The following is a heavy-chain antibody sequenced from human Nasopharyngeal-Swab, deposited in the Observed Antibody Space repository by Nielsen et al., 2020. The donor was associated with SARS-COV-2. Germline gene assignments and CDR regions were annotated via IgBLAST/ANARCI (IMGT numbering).Heavy chain of an antibody. D-gene: IGHD4-11*01. V-gene: IGHV3-49*02. J-gene: IGHJ6*03. CDR2: IRSKAYDGTT. CDR3: TRDRLAVTTYYYYYYMDV. Sequence: WIRQPPGKGLEWVGFIRSKAYDGTTEYAASVKGRFTISRDDSKSIAYLQMNSLKTEDTAVYYCTRDRLAVTTYYYYYYMDVWGKGTTVTVSS.